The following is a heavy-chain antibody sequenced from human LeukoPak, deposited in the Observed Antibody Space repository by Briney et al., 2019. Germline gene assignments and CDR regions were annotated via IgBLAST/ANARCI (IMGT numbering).Heavy chain of an antibody. CDR3: ARPAAVAAWDWYFDL. J-gene: IGHJ2*01. CDR2: IYYSGST. D-gene: IGHD6-13*01. CDR1: GGSISSSIYY. V-gene: IGHV4-39*07. Sequence: SETLSLTCTVSGGSISSSIYYWGWIRQPPGKGLEWIGSIYYSGSTYYNPSLKSRVTISVDTSKNQFSLKLTSVSATDTAVYYCARPAAVAAWDWYFDLWGRGTLVTVSS.